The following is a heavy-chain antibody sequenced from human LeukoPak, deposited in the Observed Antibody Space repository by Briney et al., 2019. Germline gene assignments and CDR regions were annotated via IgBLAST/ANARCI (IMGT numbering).Heavy chain of an antibody. Sequence: RASVKVSCKASGYTFTNYDINWVRQATGRGLEWMGWMNPNSGNTGYAQKFQGRVTITRNTSISTAYMELSSLRSEDTAVYYCARGGYYEAFDIWGQGTMVTVSS. J-gene: IGHJ3*02. CDR1: GYTFTNYD. V-gene: IGHV1-8*03. D-gene: IGHD2-8*01. CDR2: MNPNSGNT. CDR3: ARGGYYEAFDI.